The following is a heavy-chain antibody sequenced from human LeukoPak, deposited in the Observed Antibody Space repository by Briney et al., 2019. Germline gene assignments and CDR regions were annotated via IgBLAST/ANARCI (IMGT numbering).Heavy chain of an antibody. CDR1: GGAIGSTSYY. CDR2: IYYSGTS. D-gene: IGHD5-24*01. J-gene: IGHJ4*02. Sequence: AETLSLTCTGSGGAIGSTSYYWGWIRQPPGRGLEWIGDIYYSGTSDYNSSLKSRVTISVDTSKNQFSLKLSSLTAADTAVYYCASGRRNGYLYWDYWGQGTLVTVSS. V-gene: IGHV4-39*07. CDR3: ASGRRNGYLYWDY.